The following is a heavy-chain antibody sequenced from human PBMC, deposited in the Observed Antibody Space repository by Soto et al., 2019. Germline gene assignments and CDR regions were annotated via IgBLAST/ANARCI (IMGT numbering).Heavy chain of an antibody. Sequence: QVQLVESGGGVVQPGRSLRLSCAASGFTFSSYAMHWVRQAPGKGLEWVAVISYDGSNKYYADSVKGRFTISRDNSKNTLYLQMNSLRAEDTAVHYCARDPGLEPWFDPWGQGTLVTVSS. J-gene: IGHJ5*02. CDR3: ARDPGLEPWFDP. V-gene: IGHV3-30-3*01. D-gene: IGHD5-12*01. CDR1: GFTFSSYA. CDR2: ISYDGSNK.